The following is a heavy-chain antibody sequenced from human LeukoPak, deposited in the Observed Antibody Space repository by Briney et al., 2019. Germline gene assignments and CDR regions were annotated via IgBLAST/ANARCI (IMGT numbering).Heavy chain of an antibody. CDR1: GFSVNTYT. Sequence: GESLRLSCAASGFSVNTYTMYWVRQAPGKGLEWVSGIRNSDGSTYYADSVRGRFTISSDNSKNTLFLQMNNLRAEDTALYYCAKGLERESRLDSWGQGTLVTVSS. CDR3: AKGLERESRLDS. J-gene: IGHJ4*02. D-gene: IGHD1-1*01. CDR2: IRNSDGST. V-gene: IGHV3-23*01.